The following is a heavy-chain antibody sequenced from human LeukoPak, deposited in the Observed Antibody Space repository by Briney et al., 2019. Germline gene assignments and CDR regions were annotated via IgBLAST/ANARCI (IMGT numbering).Heavy chain of an antibody. Sequence: SETLSLTCTVSGGSISSYYWSWIRQPPGKGLEWIGYIYYSGSTNYNPSLKSRVTISVDTSKNQFSLKLSSVTAADTAVYYCARHVGSSSWYFGCWGQGTLVTVSS. D-gene: IGHD6-13*01. CDR1: GGSISSYY. CDR2: IYYSGST. CDR3: ARHVGSSSWYFGC. V-gene: IGHV4-59*08. J-gene: IGHJ4*02.